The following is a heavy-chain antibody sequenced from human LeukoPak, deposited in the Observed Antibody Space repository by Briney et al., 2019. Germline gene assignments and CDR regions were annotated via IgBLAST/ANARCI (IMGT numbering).Heavy chain of an antibody. CDR1: GYTFTGYY. V-gene: IGHV1-2*02. CDR3: ARVIVGEYSSGWSTFDY. D-gene: IGHD6-19*01. Sequence: ASVKVSCKASGYTFTGYYMHWVRQAPGQGLEWVGWINPNSGGTNYAQKFQGRVTMTRDTSISTAYMELSRLRSDDTAVYYCARVIVGEYSSGWSTFDYWGQGTLVTVSS. J-gene: IGHJ4*02. CDR2: INPNSGGT.